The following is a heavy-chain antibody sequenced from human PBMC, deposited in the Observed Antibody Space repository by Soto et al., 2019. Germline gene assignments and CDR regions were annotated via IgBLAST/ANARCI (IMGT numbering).Heavy chain of an antibody. CDR1: GFTFSGYY. D-gene: IGHD3-16*01. CDR2: ISSSGSTI. J-gene: IGHJ4*01. Sequence: QVQLVESGGGLVKPGGSLRLSCAASGFTFSGYYMSWIRQAPGKGLEWVSYISSSGSTIYYADSVKGRFTISRDNAKNSVYRKRNGLGEGDPAVYYCAGVPGGSEVFDYGAKEP. V-gene: IGHV3-11*01. CDR3: AGVPGGSEVFDY.